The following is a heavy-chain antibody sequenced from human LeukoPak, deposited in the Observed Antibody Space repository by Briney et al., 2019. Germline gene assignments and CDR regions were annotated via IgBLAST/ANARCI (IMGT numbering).Heavy chain of an antibody. CDR1: GFTVSSNY. CDR3: ARANYGAVDYFDY. CDR2: IYSGGST. Sequence: PGGSLRLSCAASGFTVSSNYMSWVRQAPGKGLEWVSVIYSGGSTYYADSVKGRFTISRDNPKNTLYLQMNSLRAGDTAVYYCARANYGAVDYFDYWGQGTLVTVSS. D-gene: IGHD4-17*01. V-gene: IGHV3-66*02. J-gene: IGHJ4*02.